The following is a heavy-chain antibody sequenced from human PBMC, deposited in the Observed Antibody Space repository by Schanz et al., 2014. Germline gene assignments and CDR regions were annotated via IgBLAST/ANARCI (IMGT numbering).Heavy chain of an antibody. CDR3: ARALFGSGHGDV. D-gene: IGHD3-10*01. CDR1: GGTFTSYA. CDR2: INPNSGAT. J-gene: IGHJ6*02. V-gene: IGHV1-2*06. Sequence: QVQLVQSGAEVKKPGSSVRVSCKASGGTFTSYAFSWVRQAPGQGLEWMGQINPNSGATIYAQKFQGRVTMTRDTSISTAYMELSRLKSDDTAVYYCARALFGSGHGDVWGQGTTVTVSS.